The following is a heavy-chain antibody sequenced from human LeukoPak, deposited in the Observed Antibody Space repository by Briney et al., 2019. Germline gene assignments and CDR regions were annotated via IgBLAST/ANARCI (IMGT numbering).Heavy chain of an antibody. V-gene: IGHV4-61*02. CDR2: FYTSGST. Sequence: PSQTLSLTCSVSGGSISSGSYYWSWIRQPAGKGLEWIGRFYTSGSTNYNPSLKSRVTISVDTSKNQFSLKLSSVTAADTAVYYCARVEKYTTSGPTDPWGQGTLVTVSS. J-gene: IGHJ5*02. CDR1: GGSISSGSYY. CDR3: ARVEKYTTSGPTDP. D-gene: IGHD6-13*01.